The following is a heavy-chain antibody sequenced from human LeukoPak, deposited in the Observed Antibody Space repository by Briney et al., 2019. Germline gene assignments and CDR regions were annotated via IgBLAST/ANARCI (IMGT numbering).Heavy chain of an antibody. Sequence: PSETLSLTCTLSGRSISSYYGRWIRQPPGKGLEWIGYIYYSGCTNYHTSLKSRVTISVDTSKNQFSLKLSSVTAADTAVYYCARDRPYYYGSGSYYNGFYFDYWGQGTLVTVSS. CDR2: IYYSGCT. J-gene: IGHJ4*02. CDR1: GRSISSYY. D-gene: IGHD3-10*01. CDR3: ARDRPYYYGSGSYYNGFYFDY. V-gene: IGHV4-59*01.